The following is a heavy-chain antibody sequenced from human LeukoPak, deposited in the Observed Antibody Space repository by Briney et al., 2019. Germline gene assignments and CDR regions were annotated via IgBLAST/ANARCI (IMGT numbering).Heavy chain of an antibody. D-gene: IGHD2-8*01. Sequence: GGSLRLSCAGSGFTFGSYAMSWVRQAPGKGLEWVSAISDSGDYTYYADSVKGRFTISRDNSKNTLYLHVNSLRAEDTAVYYCAKDTSIGKYCTSGVCSPFDYWGQGTLVTVSS. CDR3: AKDTSIGKYCTSGVCSPFDY. J-gene: IGHJ4*02. CDR2: ISDSGDYT. CDR1: GFTFGSYA. V-gene: IGHV3-23*01.